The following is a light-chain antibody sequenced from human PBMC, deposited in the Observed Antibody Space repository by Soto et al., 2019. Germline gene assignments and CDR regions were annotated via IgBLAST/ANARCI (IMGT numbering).Light chain of an antibody. V-gene: IGKV3-20*01. J-gene: IGKJ2*01. CDR1: QSVSSSY. CDR2: GAS. Sequence: EIVLTQSPGTLSLSPGERATLSCRASQSVSSSYLAWYQQKPGQAPRLLIYGASSRATGIPDGFSGSGSGTDFTLTISRLETEDFAVYYCQQYGSSPDTFGQGTKLEIK. CDR3: QQYGSSPDT.